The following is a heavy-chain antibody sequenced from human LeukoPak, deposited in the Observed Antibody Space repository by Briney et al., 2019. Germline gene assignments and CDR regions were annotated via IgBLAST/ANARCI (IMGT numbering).Heavy chain of an antibody. J-gene: IGHJ4*02. CDR3: AKGSGNGYGSGPFDY. D-gene: IGHD3-10*01. Sequence: GGSLRLSCAASGFSFSSYWMTWVRQAPGKGLEWVSAISTDAGETHYADSVKGRFTISRDNSKNTVSLQMSSLRAEDTALYYCAKGSGNGYGSGPFDYWGQGTLVTVSS. V-gene: IGHV3-23*01. CDR2: ISTDAGET. CDR1: GFSFSSYW.